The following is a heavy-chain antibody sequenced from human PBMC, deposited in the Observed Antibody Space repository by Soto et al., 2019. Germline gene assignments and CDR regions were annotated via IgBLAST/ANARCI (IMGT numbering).Heavy chain of an antibody. CDR2: IWFDGATK. D-gene: IGHD6-13*01. J-gene: IGHJ4*02. CDR1: GFTFSDYA. Sequence: QVQLVESGGGVVQPGRSLRLSCAASGFTFSDYAMHWDRQAPGKGLEWVASIWFDGATKYYADSVKGRFTISRDNSKNTVYLQMNSLRAEDSALYHCGRGGFSTNWRFDYWGQGTLVAVSS. CDR3: GRGGFSTNWRFDY. V-gene: IGHV3-33*01.